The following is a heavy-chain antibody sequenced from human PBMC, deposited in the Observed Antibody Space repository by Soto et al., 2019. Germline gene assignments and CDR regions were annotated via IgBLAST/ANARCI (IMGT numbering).Heavy chain of an antibody. CDR3: ARVWLRGLYSDHDAGFDP. CDR2: ICYGGST. V-gene: IGHV4-31*03. D-gene: IGHD3-16*01. J-gene: IGHJ5*02. Sequence: SETLSLTCSVSGDSISSYGYCWSWIRQRPGKGLEWIGYICYGGSTYYNPSLKSRVTISVATSNDRFSLNLNSVTAADTAVYYCARVWLRGLYSDHDAGFDPWGQGTLVTSPQ. CDR1: GDSISSYGYC.